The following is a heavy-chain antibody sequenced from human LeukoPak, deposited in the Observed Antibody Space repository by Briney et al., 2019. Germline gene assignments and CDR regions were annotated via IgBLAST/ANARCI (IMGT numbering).Heavy chain of an antibody. Sequence: SETLTLTCAVYGGSFSGYYWSWIRQPPGKGLEWIGEINHSGSTNYNPSPKSRVTIIVDTSKNQFSLKLSSVTAADTAVYYCASKGRDGPNRLGYHYYYMDVWGKGTTVTVSS. V-gene: IGHV4-34*01. CDR3: ASKGRDGPNRLGYHYYYMDV. CDR1: GGSFSGYY. D-gene: IGHD1-14*01. CDR2: INHSGST. J-gene: IGHJ6*03.